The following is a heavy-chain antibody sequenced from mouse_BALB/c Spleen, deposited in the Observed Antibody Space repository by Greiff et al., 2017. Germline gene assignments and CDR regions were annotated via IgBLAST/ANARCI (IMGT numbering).Heavy chain of an antibody. CDR3: ARGKFTTVVEGYFDY. Sequence: EVQLVESGGGLVQPGGSRKLSCAASGFTFSSFGMHWVRQAPEKGLEWVAYISSGSSTIYYADTVKGRFTISRDNPKNTLFLQMTSLRSEDTAMYYCARGKFTTVVEGYFDYWGQGTTLTVSS. CDR1: GFTFSSFG. V-gene: IGHV5-17*02. D-gene: IGHD1-1*01. J-gene: IGHJ2*01. CDR2: ISSGSSTI.